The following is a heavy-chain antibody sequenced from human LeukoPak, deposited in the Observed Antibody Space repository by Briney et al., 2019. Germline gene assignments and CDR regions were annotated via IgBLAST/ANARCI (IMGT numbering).Heavy chain of an antibody. CDR1: GGSFSGYY. CDR2: INHSGST. Sequence: SETLSLTCAVYGGSFSGYYWSWIRQPPGKGLEWIGEINHSGSTNYNPSLKSRVTISVDTSKNQFSLKLSSVTAADTAVYYCARGSVYDYVWGSWPEDYYYGMDVWGQGTTVTVSS. V-gene: IGHV4-34*01. D-gene: IGHD3-16*01. J-gene: IGHJ6*02. CDR3: ARGSVYDYVWGSWPEDYYYGMDV.